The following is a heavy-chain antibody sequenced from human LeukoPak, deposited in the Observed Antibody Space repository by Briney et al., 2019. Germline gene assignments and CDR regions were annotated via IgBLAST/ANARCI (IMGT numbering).Heavy chain of an antibody. J-gene: IGHJ4*02. D-gene: IGHD5-12*01. CDR2: ITGSGATI. CDR3: AKAAGYSGYDYSDY. Sequence: GGSLRLSCAASGFTFTNYAMSWVRQAPGMGLEWVSGITGSGATIYYADSVRGRFTISRDNSRNTLYLQMNSLRAEDTAVYYCAKAAGYSGYDYSDYWGQGTLVTVSS. CDR1: GFTFTNYA. V-gene: IGHV3-23*01.